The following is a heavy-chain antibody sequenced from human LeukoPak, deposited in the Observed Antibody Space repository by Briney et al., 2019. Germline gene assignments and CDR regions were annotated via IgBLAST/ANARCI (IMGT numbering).Heavy chain of an antibody. CDR3: ARAYSSSWQVA. Sequence: SETLSLTCAVYGGSFSGYYWSWIRQPPGKGLDWIGEINHSGSTNYNPSLKSRVTISVDTSKNQFSLKLSSVTAADTAVYYCARAYSSSWQVAWGQGTLVTVSS. V-gene: IGHV4-34*01. CDR2: INHSGST. J-gene: IGHJ5*02. CDR1: GGSFSGYY. D-gene: IGHD6-13*01.